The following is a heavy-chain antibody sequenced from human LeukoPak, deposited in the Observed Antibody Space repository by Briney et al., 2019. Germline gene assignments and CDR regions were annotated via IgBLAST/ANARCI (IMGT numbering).Heavy chain of an antibody. CDR3: ARDLDDKKSSGWYNWFDP. CDR2: ISAYNGNT. CDR1: GYTFTGYY. D-gene: IGHD6-19*01. V-gene: IGHV1-18*04. Sequence: RASVKVSCKASGYTFTGYYMHWVRQAPGQGLEWMGWISAYNGNTDYAQKLQGRVTMTTDTSTSTAYMELRSLRSDDTAVYYCARDLDDKKSSGWYNWFDPWGQGTLVTVSS. J-gene: IGHJ5*02.